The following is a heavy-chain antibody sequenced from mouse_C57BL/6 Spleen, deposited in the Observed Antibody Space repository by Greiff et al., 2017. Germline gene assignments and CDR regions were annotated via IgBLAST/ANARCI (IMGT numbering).Heavy chain of an antibody. Sequence: EVQLQQSGPELVKPGASVKISCKASGYTFTDYYMNWVKQSHGKGLEWIGDINPNNGGTSYNQKFKGKATLTVDKSSSTAYMELRSLTSEDSAVYYCARGRGTDWFAYWGQGTLVTVSA. CDR1: GYTFTDYY. J-gene: IGHJ3*01. D-gene: IGHD3-3*01. CDR2: INPNNGGT. V-gene: IGHV1-26*01. CDR3: ARGRGTDWFAY.